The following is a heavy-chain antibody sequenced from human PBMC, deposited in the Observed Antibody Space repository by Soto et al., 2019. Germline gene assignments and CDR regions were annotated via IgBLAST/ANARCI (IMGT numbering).Heavy chain of an antibody. CDR2: INAGNGNT. CDR3: ARVSGYYLPDY. D-gene: IGHD5-12*01. V-gene: IGHV1-3*05. Sequence: QVQLVQSGAEEKKPGALVKVSCKASGYTFTNYAMHWVRQAPGQRLEWMGWINAGNGNTKYSQKFQGRVTITRDTSASTAYMELSSLRSEDTAVYYCARVSGYYLPDYWGQGTLVTVSS. J-gene: IGHJ4*02. CDR1: GYTFTNYA.